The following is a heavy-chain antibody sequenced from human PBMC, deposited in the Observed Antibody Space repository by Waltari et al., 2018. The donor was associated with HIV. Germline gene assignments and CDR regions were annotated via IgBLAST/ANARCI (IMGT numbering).Heavy chain of an antibody. V-gene: IGHV5-51*03. CDR1: GYSFTSYW. CDR2: MDSGDYET. Sequence: EVQLVQSGAEVKKPGESLKISCKGSGYSFTSYWIGWVRQMPGKGLEWMGIMDSGDYETSYGPSFQGQVTISADTSISTAYLQWSSLKASDTAMYYCARRGEIIAAVDYWGQGTLVTVSS. D-gene: IGHD6-13*01. CDR3: ARRGEIIAAVDY. J-gene: IGHJ4*02.